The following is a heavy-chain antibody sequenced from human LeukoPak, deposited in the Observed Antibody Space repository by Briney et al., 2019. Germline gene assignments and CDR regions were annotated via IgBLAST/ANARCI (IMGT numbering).Heavy chain of an antibody. CDR3: ARGIAVAVWNAFDI. Sequence: ASVTVSCKASGYTFTSYAMHWVRQAPGQRLEWMGWINAGNGNTKYSQKFQRRVTITRDTSASTAYMELSSLRSEDTAVYYCARGIAVAVWNAFDIWGQGTMVTVSS. CDR2: INAGNGNT. J-gene: IGHJ3*02. V-gene: IGHV1-3*01. D-gene: IGHD6-19*01. CDR1: GYTFTSYA.